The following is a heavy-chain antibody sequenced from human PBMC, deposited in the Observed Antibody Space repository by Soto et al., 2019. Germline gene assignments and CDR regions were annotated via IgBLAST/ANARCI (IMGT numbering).Heavy chain of an antibody. Sequence: EVQLVESGGGLVQPGGSLRLSCVTSGFPFSVYSMNWVRQAPGKGLEWGSYIGGRSSPIWYADSVKGRFTISRDDARNSLYLQMESLRDGDTALYYCARDGDFAFDMWGQGTMVTVSS. V-gene: IGHV3-48*02. CDR3: ARDGDFAFDM. CDR2: IGGRSSPI. J-gene: IGHJ3*02. CDR1: GFPFSVYS. D-gene: IGHD3-10*01.